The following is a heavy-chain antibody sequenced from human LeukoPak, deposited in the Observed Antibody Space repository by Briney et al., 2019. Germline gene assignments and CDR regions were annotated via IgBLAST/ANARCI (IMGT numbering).Heavy chain of an antibody. J-gene: IGHJ4*02. CDR2: IYYSGST. CDR1: GGSISSSSYY. Sequence: PSETLSLTCTVSGGSISSSSYYWGWIRQPPGKGLEWIGSIYYSGSTYYNPSLKSRVTISVDTSKNQFSLKLSSVTAAVTAVYYCARDGDSSVSYYFDYWGQGTLVTVSS. V-gene: IGHV4-39*07. D-gene: IGHD7-27*01. CDR3: ARDGDSSVSYYFDY.